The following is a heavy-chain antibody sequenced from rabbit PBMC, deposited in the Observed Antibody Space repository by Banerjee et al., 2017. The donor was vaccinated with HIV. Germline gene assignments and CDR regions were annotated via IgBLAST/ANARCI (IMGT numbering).Heavy chain of an antibody. J-gene: IGHJ4*01. CDR3: ARWDNNSDANF. D-gene: IGHD4-1*01. Sequence: QSLEESGGDLVKPGASLTLTCTASGFSFSSGYYMCWVRQAPGKGLEWIACIHAGSSDGTYYATWAKGRFTISKTSSTTVTLQMTSLTAADTATYFCARWDNNSDANFWGPGTLVTVS. V-gene: IGHV1S40*01. CDR1: GFSFSSGYY. CDR2: IHAGSSDGT.